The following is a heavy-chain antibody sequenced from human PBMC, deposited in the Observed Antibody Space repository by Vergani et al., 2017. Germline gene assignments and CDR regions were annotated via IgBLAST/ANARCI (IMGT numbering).Heavy chain of an antibody. Sequence: QVQLQESGPGLVEPSETLSLTCTVSGGSISSYYWSWIRQPPGKGLEWIGYIYYSGSTNYNPSLKSRVTISVDTSKNQFSLKLSSVTAADTAVYYCARDQKRLRCLDYWGQGTLVTVSS. V-gene: IGHV4-59*12. CDR2: IYYSGST. D-gene: IGHD4-17*01. J-gene: IGHJ4*02. CDR1: GGSISSYY. CDR3: ARDQKRLRCLDY.